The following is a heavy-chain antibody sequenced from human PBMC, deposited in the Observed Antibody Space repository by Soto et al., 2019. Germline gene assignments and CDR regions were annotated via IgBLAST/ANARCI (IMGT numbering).Heavy chain of an antibody. Sequence: ASVKVSCKASGYTFTSYGISWVRQAPGQGLEWMGWISAYNGNTNYAQKLQGRVTMTTDTSTSTAYMELRSLRSDDTAVYYCAGDPRSGYVSGWFEPWGQGTLVTVSS. J-gene: IGHJ5*02. CDR2: ISAYNGNT. V-gene: IGHV1-18*01. CDR3: AGDPRSGYVSGWFEP. CDR1: GYTFTSYG. D-gene: IGHD5-12*01.